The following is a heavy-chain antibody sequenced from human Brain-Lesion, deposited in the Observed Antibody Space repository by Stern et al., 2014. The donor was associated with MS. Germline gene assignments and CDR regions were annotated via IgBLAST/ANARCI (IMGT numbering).Heavy chain of an antibody. CDR2: ISWNSGTI. CDR3: ARDITGSSAYFAY. V-gene: IGHV3-9*01. J-gene: IGHJ4*02. D-gene: IGHD1-14*01. Sequence: EVQLVESGGDLVQPGRSLRLSCAAFGFTFDDYAMHWVRHAPAQGLERVAGISWNSGTIGYADSVKGRFTTSRDNAYSSLYLQMNSLRPEDTALYYCARDITGSSAYFAYWGQGTLVTVSS. CDR1: GFTFDDYA.